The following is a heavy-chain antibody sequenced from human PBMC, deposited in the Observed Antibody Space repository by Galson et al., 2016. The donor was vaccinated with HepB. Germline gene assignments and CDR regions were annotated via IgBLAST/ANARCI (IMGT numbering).Heavy chain of an antibody. CDR3: TRDIAAFGGVME. J-gene: IGHJ1*01. D-gene: IGHD3-16*01. V-gene: IGHV3-7*04. CDR2: IKEDGSEK. CDR1: GFTLSRYW. Sequence: SLRLSCACSGFTLSRYWLSWVRQAPGKGLEWVANIKEDGSEKKYVDSVKGRFTISRDNAKNSVYLQINSLRAEDTAVYYCTRDIAAFGGVMEWGQGSLVTISS.